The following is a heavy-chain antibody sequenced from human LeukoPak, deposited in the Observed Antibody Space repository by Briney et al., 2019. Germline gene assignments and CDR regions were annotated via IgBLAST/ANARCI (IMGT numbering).Heavy chain of an antibody. Sequence: ASVKVSCKASGYTFTSYYMHWVRQAPGQGLEWMGIINPSNSNTRYAQKFQGRVTMTRDTSTSTVYMELSSLRSEDTAVCYCAIRGYCSSSSCFSTDWGYDYWGQGTLVTVSS. CDR1: GYTFTSYY. D-gene: IGHD2-15*01. CDR2: INPSNSNT. CDR3: AIRGYCSSSSCFSTDWGYDY. J-gene: IGHJ4*02. V-gene: IGHV1-46*01.